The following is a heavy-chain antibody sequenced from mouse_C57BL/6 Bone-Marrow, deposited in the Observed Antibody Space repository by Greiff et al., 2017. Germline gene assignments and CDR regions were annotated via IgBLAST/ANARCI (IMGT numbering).Heavy chain of an antibody. J-gene: IGHJ3*01. V-gene: IGHV5-4*01. Sequence: EVQLVESGGGLVKPGGSLKLSCAASGFTFSSYAMSWVRQTPEKRLEWVATISDGGSYTYYPDNVKGRFTISRDNAKNTLYLQMSHLKSEDTAMYYWARADSSGPAWFAYWGQGTQVTVSA. CDR2: ISDGGSYT. CDR1: GFTFSSYA. D-gene: IGHD3-2*02. CDR3: ARADSSGPAWFAY.